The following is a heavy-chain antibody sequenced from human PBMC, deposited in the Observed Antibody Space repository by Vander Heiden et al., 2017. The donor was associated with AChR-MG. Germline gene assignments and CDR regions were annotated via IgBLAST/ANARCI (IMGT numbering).Heavy chain of an antibody. CDR2: ISSSSSYI. J-gene: IGHJ6*02. CDR3: ARDYKGVPAAIISYYYYGMDV. Sequence: EVQLVESGGGLVKPGGSLRLSCAASGFTFSSYSINWVRQAPGKGLEWVSSISSSSSYIYYADSVKGRFTISRDNAKNSLYLQMNSLRAEDTAVYYCARDYKGVPAAIISYYYYGMDVWGQGTTVTVS. V-gene: IGHV3-21*01. D-gene: IGHD2-2*02. CDR1: GFTFSSYS.